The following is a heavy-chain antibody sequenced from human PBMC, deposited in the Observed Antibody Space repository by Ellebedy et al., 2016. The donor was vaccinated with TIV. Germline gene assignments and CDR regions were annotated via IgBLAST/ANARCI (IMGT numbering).Heavy chain of an antibody. CDR2: IGHDGSNK. V-gene: IGHV3-33*01. J-gene: IGHJ3*01. D-gene: IGHD1-26*01. CDR3: ARVGWDLVAASDV. Sequence: GESLKISCTASGITFSTHNLHWVRHAPGKGLEWVAVIGHDGSNKYYAASLEGRFTISRDNSKNKLSLQMNSLRPDDTAVYYCARVGWDLVAASDVWGHGTMVTVSS. CDR1: GITFSTHN.